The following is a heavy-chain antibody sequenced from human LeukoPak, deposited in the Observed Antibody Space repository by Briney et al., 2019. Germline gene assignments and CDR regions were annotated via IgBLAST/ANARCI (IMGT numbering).Heavy chain of an antibody. D-gene: IGHD3-10*01. Sequence: KTSETLSLTCAVYGGSFSGYYWSWIRQPQRKGLEWIGEINHCVSTNYNPPLKSRVTISVDTSKNQFSLKLSSVTAADTAVYYCARGRVTMVRGVYYYYYYMDVWGKGTTVTVSS. J-gene: IGHJ6*03. CDR2: INHCVST. V-gene: IGHV4-34*01. CDR3: ARGRVTMVRGVYYYYYYMDV. CDR1: GGSFSGYY.